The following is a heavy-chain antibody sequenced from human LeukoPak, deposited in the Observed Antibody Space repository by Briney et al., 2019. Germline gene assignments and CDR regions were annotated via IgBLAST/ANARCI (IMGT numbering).Heavy chain of an antibody. CDR3: ARAGATLFDY. Sequence: GGSLRLSCAASGFTFSSYSMNWVRQAPGKGPEWVSSISSSSSYIYYADSVKGRFTISRDNAKNSLYLQMNSLRAEDTAVYYCARAGATLFDYWGQGTLVTVSS. D-gene: IGHD1-26*01. V-gene: IGHV3-21*01. CDR1: GFTFSSYS. CDR2: ISSSSSYI. J-gene: IGHJ4*02.